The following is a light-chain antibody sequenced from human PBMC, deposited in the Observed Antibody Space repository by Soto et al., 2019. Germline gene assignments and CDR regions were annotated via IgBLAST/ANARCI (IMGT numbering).Light chain of an antibody. J-gene: IGKJ1*01. Sequence: EIVLTQSPATLSLSPGERATLSCRASQSVNSYLAWYQQKPGQAPRLLISDASNRATGIPARFSGSGSGTDFTLTIDSLEPEDFAVYYCQHRLNWPETFGQGTKVEI. CDR3: QHRLNWPET. V-gene: IGKV3-11*01. CDR2: DAS. CDR1: QSVNSY.